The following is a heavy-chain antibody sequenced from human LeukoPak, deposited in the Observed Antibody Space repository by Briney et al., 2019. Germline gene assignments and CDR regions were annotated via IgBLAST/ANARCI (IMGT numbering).Heavy chain of an antibody. CDR2: IYTSGSS. Sequence: SETRSLTCTVSGGSFSSSSFYWSWIRQPAGKGLEWIGRIYTSGSSNYNPSLKSRLTMSVDTSKNQFSLKMSSVTAADTAVYYCARGNSSSWPLDYWGQGTLVTVSS. CDR3: ARGNSSSWPLDY. J-gene: IGHJ4*02. CDR1: GGSFSSSSFY. D-gene: IGHD6-13*01. V-gene: IGHV4-61*02.